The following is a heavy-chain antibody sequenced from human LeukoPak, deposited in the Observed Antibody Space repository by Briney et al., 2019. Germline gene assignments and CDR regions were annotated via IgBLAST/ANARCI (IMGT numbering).Heavy chain of an antibody. CDR3: ARVRKQYYYDSSHQHDASDI. CDR1: GFTFDDYG. Sequence: GGSLRLSCATSGFTFDDYGLNWVRQAPGKGLEWVSNINWNGRNVDYADSVKGRFTISRDKAMNSLHLQINSLRAEDTAVYYCARVRKQYYYDSSHQHDASDIWGQGTVVIVSS. D-gene: IGHD3-22*01. CDR2: INWNGRNV. V-gene: IGHV3-20*04. J-gene: IGHJ3*02.